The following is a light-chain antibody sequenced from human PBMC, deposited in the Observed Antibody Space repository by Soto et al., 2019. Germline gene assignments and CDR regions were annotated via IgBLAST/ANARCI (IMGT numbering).Light chain of an antibody. CDR3: QQYGSSPPLT. V-gene: IGKV3-20*01. CDR1: QSVSNNY. Sequence: EIVLTQSPGTLSLSPGERATLSCRASQSVSNNYLAWYQQKPGQAPRLLIYGASNRATGIPARFSGRGSGTDFTLTISRLEPEDFAVYYCQQYGSSPPLTFGGGTKVDI. CDR2: GAS. J-gene: IGKJ4*01.